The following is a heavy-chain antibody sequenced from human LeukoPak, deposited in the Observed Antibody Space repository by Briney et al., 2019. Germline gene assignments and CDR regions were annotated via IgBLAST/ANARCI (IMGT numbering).Heavy chain of an antibody. Sequence: PSETLSLTCTVSGYSISSGYYWGWIRQPPGQGLEWIGSIYHSGSTYYNPSLKSRVTISVDTSKNQFSLKLSSVTAADTAVYYCAREYGGNSDNFDYWGQGTLVTVSS. J-gene: IGHJ4*02. CDR2: IYHSGST. CDR1: GYSISSGYY. CDR3: AREYGGNSDNFDY. V-gene: IGHV4-38-2*02. D-gene: IGHD4-23*01.